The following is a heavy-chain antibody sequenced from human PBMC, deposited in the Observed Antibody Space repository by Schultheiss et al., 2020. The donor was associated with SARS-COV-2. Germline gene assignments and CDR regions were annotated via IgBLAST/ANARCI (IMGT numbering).Heavy chain of an antibody. Sequence: GGSLRLSCAASGFTFSSYSMNWVRQAPGKGLEWVSYISSSSSTIYYADSVKGRFTISRDNAKNSLYLQMNSLRAEDTAVYYCARDLGYCSGDRCYYYGMDVGGQGTTVTVSS. CDR1: GFTFSSYS. CDR2: ISSSSSTI. J-gene: IGHJ6*02. V-gene: IGHV3-48*04. CDR3: ARDLGYCSGDRCYYYGMDV. D-gene: IGHD2-15*01.